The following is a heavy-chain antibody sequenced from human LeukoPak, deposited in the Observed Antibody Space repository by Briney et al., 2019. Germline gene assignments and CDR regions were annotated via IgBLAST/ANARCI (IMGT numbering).Heavy chain of an antibody. J-gene: IGHJ5*02. CDR1: GDSISSYY. Sequence: PSETLSLTCTVSGDSISSYYWSWIRQPAGKGLERIGRIYASGSTNYNPSLKSRVTMSLDTSKNQFSLNLSSVTAADTAVYYCARKALPGNRFDPWGQGTLVTVSS. CDR2: IYASGST. CDR3: ARKALPGNRFDP. V-gene: IGHV4-4*07.